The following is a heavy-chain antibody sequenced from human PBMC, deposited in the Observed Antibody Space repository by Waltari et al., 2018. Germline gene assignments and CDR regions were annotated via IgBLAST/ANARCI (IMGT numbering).Heavy chain of an antibody. CDR3: ANSPLNGGVLPQHY. J-gene: IGHJ4*02. Sequence: EVQLLESGGGLVQPGGFLRLSCAASGFTFRSYAMSWVRQAPGKGLEWVSAISGSGGSTYYADSVKGRFTISRDNSKNTLYLQMNSLRAEDTAVYYCANSPLNGGVLPQHYWGQGTLVTVSS. CDR2: ISGSGGST. D-gene: IGHD2-8*02. CDR1: GFTFRSYA. V-gene: IGHV3-23*01.